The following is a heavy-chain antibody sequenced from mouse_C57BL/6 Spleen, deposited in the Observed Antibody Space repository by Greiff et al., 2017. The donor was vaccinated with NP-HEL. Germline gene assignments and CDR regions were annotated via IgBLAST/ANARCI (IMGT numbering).Heavy chain of an antibody. CDR3: ARSGYYGSSYDWYFDV. J-gene: IGHJ1*03. Sequence: VQLQQSGPELVKPGASVKISCKASGYSFTGYYMHWVKQSHGNILDWIGYIYPYNGVSSYNQKFKGKATLTVDKSSSTAYMELRSLTSEDSAVYYCARSGYYGSSYDWYFDVWGTGTTVTVSS. V-gene: IGHV1-31*01. D-gene: IGHD1-1*01. CDR1: GYSFTGYY. CDR2: IYPYNGVS.